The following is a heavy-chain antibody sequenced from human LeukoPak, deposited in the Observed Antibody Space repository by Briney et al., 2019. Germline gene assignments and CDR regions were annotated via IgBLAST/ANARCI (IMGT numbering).Heavy chain of an antibody. J-gene: IGHJ4*02. CDR3: SRQRGLRAIFDS. Sequence: SETLSLTCTVSGGSVSSSSYYWSWIRQPPGKGLEWIGTIYSSGSAYYNPSLKSRVIISVDTSKNQFSLKLSSVTAADTAVYYCSRQRGLRAIFDSWGQGTLVTVSS. CDR1: GGSVSSSSYY. V-gene: IGHV4-39*01. D-gene: IGHD3-16*01. CDR2: IYSSGSA.